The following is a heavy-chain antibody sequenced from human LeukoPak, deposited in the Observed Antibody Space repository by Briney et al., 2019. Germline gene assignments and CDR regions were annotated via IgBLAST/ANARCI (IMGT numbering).Heavy chain of an antibody. D-gene: IGHD3-22*01. Sequence: ASVKVSCKASGYTFTVYYMHWVRQAPGQGVEWMGWINPDSGGTNYAQKFQGRVTVTRDTSISTAYMELSRLRSDDTAVYYCARVELRSSGYYRLDYWGQGTLVTVSS. CDR1: GYTFTVYY. CDR2: INPDSGGT. V-gene: IGHV1-2*02. CDR3: ARVELRSSGYYRLDY. J-gene: IGHJ4*02.